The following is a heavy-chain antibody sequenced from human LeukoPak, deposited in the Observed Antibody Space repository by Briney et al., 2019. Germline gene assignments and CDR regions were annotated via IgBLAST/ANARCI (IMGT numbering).Heavy chain of an antibody. CDR1: GFTLTNYD. CDR3: ARENVLAVAGKNYYYGMDV. V-gene: IGHV3-13*01. Sequence: PGGSLRLSCAASGFTLTNYDMHWVRQPAGKGLEWVSTVGSAGDTYYTDSVKGRFTSSRENAKNSLFLQMTSLRAGDTAVYYCARENVLAVAGKNYYYGMDVWGPGTTVTASS. D-gene: IGHD6-19*01. J-gene: IGHJ6*01. CDR2: VGSAGDT.